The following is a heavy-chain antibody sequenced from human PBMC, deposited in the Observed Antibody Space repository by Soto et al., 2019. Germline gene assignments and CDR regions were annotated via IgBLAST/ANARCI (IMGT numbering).Heavy chain of an antibody. V-gene: IGHV4-30-2*01. CDR2: IYHSGST. D-gene: IGHD4-4*01. Sequence: SETLSLTCAVSGGSISSGGYSWSWIRQPPGKGLEWIGYIYHSGSTYYNPSLKSRVTISVDRSKNQFSLKLSSVTAADTAVYYCARGPGTTVTTNWFDPWGQGTLVTVSS. CDR3: ARGPGTTVTTNWFDP. J-gene: IGHJ5*02. CDR1: GGSISSGGYS.